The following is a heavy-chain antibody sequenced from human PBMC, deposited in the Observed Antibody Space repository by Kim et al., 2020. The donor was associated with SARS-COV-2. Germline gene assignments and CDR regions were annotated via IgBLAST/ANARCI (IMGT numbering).Heavy chain of an antibody. CDR3: ARGFLRFLEWLPDY. D-gene: IGHD3-3*01. CDR2: INHSGST. V-gene: IGHV4-34*01. Sequence: SETLSLTCAVYGGSFSGYYWSWIRQPPGKGLEWIGEINHSGSTNYNPSLKSRVTISVDTSKNQFSLKLSSVTAADTAVYYCARGFLRFLEWLPDYWGQGTLVTVSS. J-gene: IGHJ4*02. CDR1: GGSFSGYY.